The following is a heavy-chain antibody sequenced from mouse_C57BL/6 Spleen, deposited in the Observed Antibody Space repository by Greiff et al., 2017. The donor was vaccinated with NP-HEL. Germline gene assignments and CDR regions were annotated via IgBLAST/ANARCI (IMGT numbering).Heavy chain of an antibody. D-gene: IGHD1-1*01. J-gene: IGHJ4*01. CDR1: GYTFTSYW. CDR2: IHPNSGST. V-gene: IGHV1-64*01. CDR3: ARWGTVVDYYAMDY. Sequence: VQLQQPGAELVKPGASVKLSCKASGYTFTSYWMHWVKQRPGQGLEWIGMIHPNSGSTNYNEKFKSKATLTVDKSSSTAYMQLSSLTSEDSAVYYCARWGTVVDYYAMDYWGQGTSVTVSS.